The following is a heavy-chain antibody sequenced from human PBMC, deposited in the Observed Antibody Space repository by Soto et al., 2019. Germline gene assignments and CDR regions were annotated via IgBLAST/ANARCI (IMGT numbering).Heavy chain of an antibody. D-gene: IGHD6-6*01. CDR3: ARAGLRARDAFDI. CDR1: GFTFSLYW. Sequence: LRLSCAASGFTFSLYWMSWVRQAPGKGLEWVANINQDGSEKNYVGSIKGRFTISRDNAKNSLYLQMDSLRVEDTAVYYCARAGLRARDAFDIWGQGTMVT. V-gene: IGHV3-7*03. J-gene: IGHJ3*02. CDR2: INQDGSEK.